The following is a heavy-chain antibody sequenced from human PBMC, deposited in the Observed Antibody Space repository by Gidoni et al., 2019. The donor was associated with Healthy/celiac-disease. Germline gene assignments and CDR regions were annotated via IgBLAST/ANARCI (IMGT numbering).Heavy chain of an antibody. D-gene: IGHD4-4*01. CDR3: AKDFFGGKRNYGGFDY. J-gene: IGHJ4*02. V-gene: IGHV3-23*01. Sequence: EVQLLESGGGLVQPGGSLRLSCAASGFTFTSYAMSWVRQAPGKGLEWVSAISGSGGSTYYADSVEGRFTISRDNSKNTLYLQMNSLRAEDTAVYYCAKDFFGGKRNYGGFDYWGQGTLVTVSS. CDR1: GFTFTSYA. CDR2: ISGSGGST.